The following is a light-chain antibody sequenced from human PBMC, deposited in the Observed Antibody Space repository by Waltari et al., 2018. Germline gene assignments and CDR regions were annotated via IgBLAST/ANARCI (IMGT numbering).Light chain of an antibody. J-gene: IGLJ2*01. V-gene: IGLV4-69*01. CDR2: LNSDGSH. Sequence: QPELTQPPSASASLGASVKLPCILSSGHSRYAIPWHQQQPQKGPRYLMKLNSDGSHNKGDGIPDRFSGSSSGAERYLTISSLQSEDEADYYCQTWGTGTHVVFGGGTKLTVL. CDR1: SGHSRYA. CDR3: QTWGTGTHVV.